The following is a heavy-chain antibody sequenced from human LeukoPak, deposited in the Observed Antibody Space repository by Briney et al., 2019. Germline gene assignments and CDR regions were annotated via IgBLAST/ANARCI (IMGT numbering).Heavy chain of an antibody. CDR1: GFTFNTYG. CDR2: IWFDGYNE. J-gene: IGHJ5*02. V-gene: IGHV3-33*01. Sequence: GGSLRLSCAASGFTFNTYGMHWVRQAPGKGLEWVAVIWFDGYNEYYADSVKGRFTISRDNSKNTLYLQMNSLRAEDTAVYYCARDQGGYCSGGSCYSSAWFDPWGQGTQVTVSS. D-gene: IGHD2-15*01. CDR3: ARDQGGYCSGGSCYSSAWFDP.